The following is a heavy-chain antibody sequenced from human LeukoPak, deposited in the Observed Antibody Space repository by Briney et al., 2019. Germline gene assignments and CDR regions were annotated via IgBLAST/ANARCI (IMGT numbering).Heavy chain of an antibody. CDR1: GYSFTSYW. CDR2: IYPGDSDT. D-gene: IGHD1-26*01. CDR3: ARCVSGRYYWFDP. V-gene: IGHV5-51*01. J-gene: IGHJ5*02. Sequence: GESLKISCKGSGYSFTSYWIGWVRQMPGKGLEWMGIIYPGDSDTRYSPSFQGQVTISADKSISTDYLQWSSLKASDTAMYYWARCVSGRYYWFDPWGQGTLVTVSS.